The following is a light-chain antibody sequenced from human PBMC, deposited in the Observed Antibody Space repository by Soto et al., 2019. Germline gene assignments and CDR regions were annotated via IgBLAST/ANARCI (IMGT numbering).Light chain of an antibody. CDR1: SSDVGKYSY. CDR3: SSFTTSSTWV. J-gene: IGLJ3*02. V-gene: IGLV2-14*01. CDR2: EVS. Sequence: SVLTQPASVSGSPEKSIAISCTGTSSDVGKYSYVSWFQQYPGNAPKLMIYEVSNRPSGVSNRFSGSKSGNTASLTISGLQGEDEADYYCSSFTTSSTWVFGGGTKLTVL.